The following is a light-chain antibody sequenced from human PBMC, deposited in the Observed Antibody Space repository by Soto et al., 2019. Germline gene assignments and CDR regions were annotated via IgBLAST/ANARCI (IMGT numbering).Light chain of an antibody. CDR2: WAS. J-gene: IGKJ4*01. V-gene: IGKV4-1*01. Sequence: DIVMTQSPDSLAVSLGERATINCKSSQSVLYSSNDKNYLAWYQQKPGQPPNLLIYWASTRESGVPDRFSGSGSVTDFTLTISSLQAEDVAVYYCQQFYSTPLTFGGWNKVAIK. CDR1: QSVLYSSNDKNY. CDR3: QQFYSTPLT.